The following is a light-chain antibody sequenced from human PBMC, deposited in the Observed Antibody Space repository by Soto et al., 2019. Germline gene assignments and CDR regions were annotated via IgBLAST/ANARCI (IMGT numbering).Light chain of an antibody. CDR1: QSVSSY. Sequence: EIVMTQSPPTLAVSPGERATLSCRASQSVSSYLAWYQQKPGQAPRLLIYDASNRATGIPARFSGSGSGTDFTLTISSLEPEDFAVYYCQQRSNWPLTFGGGTKVDIK. CDR2: DAS. J-gene: IGKJ4*01. CDR3: QQRSNWPLT. V-gene: IGKV3-11*01.